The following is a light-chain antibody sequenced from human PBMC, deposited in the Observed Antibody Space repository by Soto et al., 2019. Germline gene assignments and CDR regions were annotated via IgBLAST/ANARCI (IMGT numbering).Light chain of an antibody. CDR2: DAY. V-gene: IGKV3D-20*01. CDR1: QSLSISY. Sequence: VLTQSPAPLSLSPGGRAALSCGASQSLSISYLAWYQQKPGLAPRLLISDAYRRATGLPDRVSGSWSGSDFTLTISRLEPEDCAVYYCQQYGSSQSTFGQGKRLESK. CDR3: QQYGSSQST. J-gene: IGKJ5*01.